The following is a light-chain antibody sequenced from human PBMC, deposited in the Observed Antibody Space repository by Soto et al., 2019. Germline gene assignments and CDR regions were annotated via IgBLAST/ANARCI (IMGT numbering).Light chain of an antibody. V-gene: IGKV3-20*01. J-gene: IGKJ5*01. CDR2: GAS. CDR3: QHYSDSIT. CDR1: QSVSSIY. Sequence: EIVLTQSPGTLSLSLGETATLSCRASQSVSSIYLAWYQHKPGQAPRLLIYGASRRATGIPDRFSGSGSGTDFTLTISSLDPEDFAVYYCQHYSDSITFGQGTRLEI.